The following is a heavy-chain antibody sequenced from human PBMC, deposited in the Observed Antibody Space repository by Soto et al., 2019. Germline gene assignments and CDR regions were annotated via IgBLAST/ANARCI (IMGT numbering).Heavy chain of an antibody. CDR2: ISSTSSTI. CDR1: GFTFSSYS. V-gene: IGHV3-48*02. J-gene: IGHJ5*02. Sequence: EVQLVESGGGLVQPGGSLRLSCAASGFTFSSYSMNWVRQAPGKGLEWVSYISSTSSTIYFADSVKGRFTISRDNAKNSLYLQMNSLRDEDTAVYYCARESSSYNWFDHWGQGTLVTVSS. D-gene: IGHD6-13*01. CDR3: ARESSSYNWFDH.